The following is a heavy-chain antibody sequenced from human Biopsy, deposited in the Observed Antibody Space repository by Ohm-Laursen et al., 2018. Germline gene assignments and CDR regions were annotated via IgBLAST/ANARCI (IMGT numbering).Heavy chain of an antibody. CDR3: ARGSAAGMEVALDFDV. J-gene: IGHJ4*02. V-gene: IGHV1-18*01. CDR2: ISTYHGRA. Sequence: ASVKVSCKGSGYSFTNFGITWVRQAPGQGLEWLGRISTYHGRADYAQKFQGRVTMTTDTATTTAYLELQSLTSDDTAVYFCARGSAAGMEVALDFDVWGQGTLVTVSS. D-gene: IGHD1-1*01. CDR1: GYSFTNFG.